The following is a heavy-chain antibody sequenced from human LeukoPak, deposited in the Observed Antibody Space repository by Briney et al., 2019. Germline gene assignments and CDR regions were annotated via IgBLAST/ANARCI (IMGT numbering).Heavy chain of an antibody. CDR3: ARERITFGRVIVPNYFDS. CDR2: ISNIGNTM. V-gene: IGHV3-11*04. Sequence: NPGGSLRLSCAASGFTFSDYYMSWIRQAPGKGLEWLSYISNIGNTMYHADSVKGRFTISRDNAKSSLYLEMNSLRAEDTAVYYCARERITFGRVIVPNYFDSWGQGTLVTVSS. J-gene: IGHJ4*02. D-gene: IGHD3-16*02. CDR1: GFTFSDYY.